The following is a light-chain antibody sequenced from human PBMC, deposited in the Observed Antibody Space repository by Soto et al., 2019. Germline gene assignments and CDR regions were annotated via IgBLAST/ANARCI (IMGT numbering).Light chain of an antibody. CDR3: QQFRDWPRS. CDR1: QSVGSN. Sequence: EIVMTQSPGTLSLSPGEGATLSCRASQSVGSNLAWYQQKPGQAPRRLIYGASTRASGIPARFSGRGSGTEFTLTISSLQSEDFAVYYCQQFRDWPRSFGLGTKLEI. J-gene: IGKJ2*01. V-gene: IGKV3-15*01. CDR2: GAS.